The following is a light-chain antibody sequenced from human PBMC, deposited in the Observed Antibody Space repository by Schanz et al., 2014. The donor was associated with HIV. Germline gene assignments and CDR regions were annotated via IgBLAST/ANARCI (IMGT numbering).Light chain of an antibody. V-gene: IGLV2-14*03. CDR1: NSDIGGYNF. CDR3: SSYTSSSPLGV. Sequence: QSALTQPASVSGSPGQSITISCTGTNSDIGGYNFVSWYQQHADKAPKLIIYDVTSRPSGISSRFSGSKSGNTASLSISGLQAEDEADYYCSSYTSSSPLGVFGTGTKLTVL. J-gene: IGLJ1*01. CDR2: DVT.